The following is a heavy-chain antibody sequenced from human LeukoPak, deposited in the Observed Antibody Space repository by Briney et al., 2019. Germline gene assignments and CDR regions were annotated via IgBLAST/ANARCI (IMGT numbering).Heavy chain of an antibody. CDR1: GYTFTSYG. V-gene: IGHV1-18*01. CDR2: ISAYNGNT. CDR3: ARDLGGDYGDYGWNWFDP. J-gene: IGHJ5*02. Sequence: ASVKVSCKASGYTFTSYGISWVRQAPGQGLEWMGWISAYNGNTNYAQKLQGRVTMTTDTSTSTAYMELRSLRSDDTAVYYCARDLGGDYGDYGWNWFDPWGQGTLVTVSS. D-gene: IGHD4-17*01.